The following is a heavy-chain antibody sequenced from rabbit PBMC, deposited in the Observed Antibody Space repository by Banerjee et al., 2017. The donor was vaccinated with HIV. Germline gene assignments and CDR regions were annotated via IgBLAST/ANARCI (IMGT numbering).Heavy chain of an antibody. D-gene: IGHD2-1*01. Sequence: QSLEESGGDLVKPGASLTLTCTASGFTLSSYWMSWVRQAPGKGPEWIACIYGGSSGTTYYASWAKGRFTISKTSSTTVTLQMTSLTAADTATYFCARDWGGADGDFGLWGPGTLVTVS. CDR2: IYGGSSGTT. J-gene: IGHJ6*01. CDR1: GFTLSSYW. V-gene: IGHV1S40*01. CDR3: ARDWGGADGDFGL.